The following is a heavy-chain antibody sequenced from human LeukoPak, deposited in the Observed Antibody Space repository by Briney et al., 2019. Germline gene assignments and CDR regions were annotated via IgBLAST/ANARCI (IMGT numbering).Heavy chain of an antibody. CDR1: GFTVSSNY. CDR2: IVSSGDTT. J-gene: IGHJ6*03. Sequence: GGSLRLSCAASGFTVSSNYMSWVRQAPGKGLEWVSAIVSSGDTTYYADSVKGRFTISRDNSKNTLYLQMNSLRAEDTAVYYCAKADGGQWPSSYYYYYMDVWGKGTTVTVSS. CDR3: AKADGGQWPSSYYYYYMDV. D-gene: IGHD6-19*01. V-gene: IGHV3-23*01.